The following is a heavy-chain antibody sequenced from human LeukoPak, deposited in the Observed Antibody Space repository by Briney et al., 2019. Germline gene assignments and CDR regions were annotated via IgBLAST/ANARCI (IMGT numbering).Heavy chain of an antibody. V-gene: IGHV3-64*01. J-gene: IGHJ2*01. CDR3: ASSPPTGTTWYFDL. Sequence: GGSLRLSCAASGFTFSNYGMHWVRQAPGKGLEYVSGISSNGHSTYYANSVKGRFTISRDNSKNTLYLQMGTLRAEDLAVYYCASSPPTGTTWYFDLWGRGTLVTVSS. CDR2: ISSNGHST. CDR1: GFTFSNYG. D-gene: IGHD1-7*01.